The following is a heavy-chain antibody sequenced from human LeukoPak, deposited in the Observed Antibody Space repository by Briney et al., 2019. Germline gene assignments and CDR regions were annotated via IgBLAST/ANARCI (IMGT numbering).Heavy chain of an antibody. V-gene: IGHV4-59*01. D-gene: IGHD5-18*01. CDR1: GDFITAYY. CDR2: IYYSGST. Sequence: KTSETLSLTCSVSGDFITAYYWSWIRQPPGKGLEWIGYIYYSGSTNYNPSLKSRVTISVDTSKNQFSLNLSSVTAADTAVYYCARGGYSYGPHLDYWGQGTLVTVSS. J-gene: IGHJ4*02. CDR3: ARGGYSYGPHLDY.